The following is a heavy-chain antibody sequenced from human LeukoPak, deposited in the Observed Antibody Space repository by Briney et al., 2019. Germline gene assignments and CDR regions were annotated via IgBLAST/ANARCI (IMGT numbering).Heavy chain of an antibody. Sequence: SGGSLRLSCAASGFTFSSYEMNWVCQAPGKGLEWVSYIGSSGSIKIYADSVKGQFTISRDSAKNSLYLQMNSLRAEDAAVYYCARASRDYYGMDVWGQGTTVTVSS. V-gene: IGHV3-48*03. J-gene: IGHJ6*02. CDR2: IGSSGSIK. CDR3: ARASRDYYGMDV. CDR1: GFTFSSYE.